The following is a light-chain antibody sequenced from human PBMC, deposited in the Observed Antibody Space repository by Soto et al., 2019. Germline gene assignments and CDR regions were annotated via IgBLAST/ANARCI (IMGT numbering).Light chain of an antibody. CDR3: QQYSRSPFT. CDR2: DAS. CDR1: QSVSSSY. Sequence: EIVLTQSPGTLSLSPGERATLSCRASQSVSSSYLAWYQQKPGQAPRLLIYDASSRATGIPDRFSGSGSGTDFTLTISRLEPEDFAVYYCQQYSRSPFTFGGGTQVEIK. J-gene: IGKJ4*01. V-gene: IGKV3-20*01.